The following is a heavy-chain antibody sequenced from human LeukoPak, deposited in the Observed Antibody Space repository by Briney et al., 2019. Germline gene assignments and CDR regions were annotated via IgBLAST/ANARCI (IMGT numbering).Heavy chain of an antibody. CDR3: ARGLPKHDYGDYGGTWFDP. Sequence: SETLSLTCTVSGGSISSSSYYWGWIRQPPGKGLEWIGSIYYSGSTYYNLSLKSRVTISVDTSKNQFSLKLSSVTAADTALYYCARGLPKHDYGDYGGTWFDPWGQGALVTVSS. CDR2: IYYSGST. V-gene: IGHV4-39*07. D-gene: IGHD4-17*01. J-gene: IGHJ5*02. CDR1: GGSISSSSYY.